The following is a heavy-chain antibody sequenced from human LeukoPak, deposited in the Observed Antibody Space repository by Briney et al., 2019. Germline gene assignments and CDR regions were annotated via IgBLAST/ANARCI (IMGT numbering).Heavy chain of an antibody. CDR3: AKDYGGNSNAFDI. J-gene: IGHJ3*02. Sequence: PGGSLRLSCAASGFTFSSYWMSWVRQAPGKGLEWVSAISGSGGSTYYADSVKGRFTISRDNSKNTLYLQMNSLRAEDTAVYYCAKDYGGNSNAFDIWGQGTMVTVSS. CDR1: GFTFSSYW. D-gene: IGHD4-23*01. V-gene: IGHV3-23*01. CDR2: ISGSGGST.